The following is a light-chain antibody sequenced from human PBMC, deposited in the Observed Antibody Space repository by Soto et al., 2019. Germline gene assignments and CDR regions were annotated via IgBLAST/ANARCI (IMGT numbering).Light chain of an antibody. V-gene: IGKV1-9*01. CDR1: QGISSY. CDR3: QQLNSYSYT. J-gene: IGKJ2*01. CDR2: AAS. Sequence: DLQLTQSPSFLSASVGDRVTITCRASQGISSYLAWYQQKPGKAPKLLIYAASTLQSGVPSRFSGRGSGTELTLTISSLQPEDFATYYCQQLNSYSYTFGQGTKLEIK.